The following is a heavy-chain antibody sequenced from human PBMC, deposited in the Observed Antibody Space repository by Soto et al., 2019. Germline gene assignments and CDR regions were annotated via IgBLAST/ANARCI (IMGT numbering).Heavy chain of an antibody. V-gene: IGHV4-39*01. CDR1: GDSVSSSNYY. J-gene: IGHJ6*02. Sequence: SETLSLTCTVSGDSVSSSNYYWGWIRQPPGKGLEWIGSIYYGGSTFYNPSLKSRVTISVDTSKNQFSLRLSSVTAADTAVYYCSKTDYYYYGMDVWGQGNTVS. CDR2: IYYGGST. CDR3: SKTDYYYYGMDV.